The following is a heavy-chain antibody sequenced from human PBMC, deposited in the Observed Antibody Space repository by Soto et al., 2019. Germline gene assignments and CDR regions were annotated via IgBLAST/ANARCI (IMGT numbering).Heavy chain of an antibody. CDR1: GYTFTGYY. CDR2: INPNSGGT. V-gene: IGHV1-2*02. Sequence: ASVKVSCKASGYTFTGYYMHWVRQAPGQGLEWMGWINPNSGGTNYAQKFQGRVTMTRDTSISTAYMELSSLRSEDTAVYYCARGRPQDIVLMVYAISPYYFDYWGQGTLVTVSS. J-gene: IGHJ4*02. D-gene: IGHD2-8*01. CDR3: ARGRPQDIVLMVYAISPYYFDY.